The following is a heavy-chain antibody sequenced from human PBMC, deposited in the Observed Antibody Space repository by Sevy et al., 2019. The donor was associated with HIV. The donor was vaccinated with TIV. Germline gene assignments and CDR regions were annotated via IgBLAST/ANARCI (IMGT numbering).Heavy chain of an antibody. CDR1: GFTFSDHY. D-gene: IGHD2-21*01. V-gene: IGHV3-72*01. CDR2: IRNRPNSYTT. CDR3: VRGPNCGVGGCQQISPYCLDV. J-gene: IGHJ6*03. Sequence: GGSLRLSCAASGFTFSDHYVDWVRQAPGKGLEWVGRIRNRPNSYTTEYAASVKGRFTISRDDSRNSVYLQMNSLKTKDLAVYYCVRGPNCGVGGCQQISPYCLDVWGKGATVTVSS.